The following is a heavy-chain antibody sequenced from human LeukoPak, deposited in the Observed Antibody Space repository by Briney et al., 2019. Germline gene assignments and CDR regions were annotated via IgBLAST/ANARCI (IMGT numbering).Heavy chain of an antibody. V-gene: IGHV3-7*01. CDR3: ARDSYYYGSGSSPSDY. CDR2: IKQDGSEK. Sequence: GGSLGLSCAASGFTFSSYWMSWVRQAPGKGLEWVANIKQDGSEKYYVDSVKGRFTISRDNAKNSLYLQMNSLRAEDTAVYYCARDSYYYGSGSSPSDYWGQGTLVTVSS. CDR1: GFTFSSYW. D-gene: IGHD3-10*01. J-gene: IGHJ4*02.